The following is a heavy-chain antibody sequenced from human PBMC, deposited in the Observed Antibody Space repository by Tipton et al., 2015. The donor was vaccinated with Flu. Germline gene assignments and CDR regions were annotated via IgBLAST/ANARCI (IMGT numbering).Heavy chain of an antibody. CDR1: GDSISSGYY. V-gene: IGHV4-38-2*01. Sequence: LRLSCAVSGDSISSGYYWGWVRQPPGKGLEWIGTIYHSGSTYYTPSLKSRLTMSVDTSKNQFSLKLSSVTAADTAMYYCGRHPADATDYWSQGTLVTVSS. J-gene: IGHJ4*02. CDR2: IYHSGST. D-gene: IGHD2-2*01. CDR3: GRHPADATDY.